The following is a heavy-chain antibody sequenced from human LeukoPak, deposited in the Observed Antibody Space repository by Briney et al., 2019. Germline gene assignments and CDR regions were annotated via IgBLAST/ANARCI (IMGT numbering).Heavy chain of an antibody. CDR2: ISGYNGNT. J-gene: IGHJ4*02. D-gene: IGHD6-19*01. Sequence: ASVKVSCKASGYSFTSFSISWVRQAPGQGLEWMGWISGYNGNTNYVQKLQGRVTMTTDTSTSTAYMELRSLRSDDTAVYYCARDLWTGSGWYVVTHYYFDYWGQGTLVTVSS. CDR1: GYSFTSFS. CDR3: ARDLWTGSGWYVVTHYYFDY. V-gene: IGHV1-18*01.